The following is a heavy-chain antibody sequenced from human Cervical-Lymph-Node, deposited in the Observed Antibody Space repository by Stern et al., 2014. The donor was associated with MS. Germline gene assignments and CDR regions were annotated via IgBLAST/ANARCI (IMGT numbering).Heavy chain of an antibody. Sequence: VQLVESGAEVKKPGASVTVSCKTSGYTFTGYFIHWVRQAPGHGLEWMGRINPNNGDTKYAPEFLGRVTVTRDTSLRTAFIEVTNLRSDDTAVYFCALNWNLEKYFFEYWGQGTLVTVSS. D-gene: IGHD1-1*01. CDR1: GYTFTGYF. V-gene: IGHV1-2*02. J-gene: IGHJ4*02. CDR3: ALNWNLEKYFFEY. CDR2: INPNNGDT.